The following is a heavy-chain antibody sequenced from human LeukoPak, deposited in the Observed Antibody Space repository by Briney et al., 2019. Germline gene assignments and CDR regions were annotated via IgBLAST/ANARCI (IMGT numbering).Heavy chain of an antibody. CDR1: GFTFSSYG. CDR2: IWYDGSNK. D-gene: IGHD3-10*01. Sequence: PGGSLRLSCAASGFTFSSYGMHWVRQAPGKGLEWVAVIWYDGSNKYYADSVKGRFTISRDNSKNTLYLQMNSLRAEDTAVYYCAREDYYGSGSYYLTDAFDIWGQGTMVTVSS. J-gene: IGHJ3*02. CDR3: AREDYYGSGSYYLTDAFDI. V-gene: IGHV3-33*01.